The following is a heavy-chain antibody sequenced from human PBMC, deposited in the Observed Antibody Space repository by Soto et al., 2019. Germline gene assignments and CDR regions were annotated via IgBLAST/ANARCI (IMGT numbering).Heavy chain of an antibody. CDR2: ISSSSSYT. V-gene: IGHV3-11*06. Sequence: PGGSLRLSCAASGFTFSDYYMSWIRQAPGKGLEWVSYISSSSSYTNYADSVKGRFTISRDNAKNSLYLQMTSLRVEDRAIYYCVRGKVAAGFDYWGQGALVTVSS. D-gene: IGHD6-13*01. CDR1: GFTFSDYY. J-gene: IGHJ4*02. CDR3: VRGKVAAGFDY.